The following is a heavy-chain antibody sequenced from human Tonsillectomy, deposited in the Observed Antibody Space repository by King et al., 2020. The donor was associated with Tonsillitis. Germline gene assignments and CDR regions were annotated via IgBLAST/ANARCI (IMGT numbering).Heavy chain of an antibody. Sequence: VQLVESGGGMVQPGRSLRLSCAASGFTFSNYGMLWFRQAPGTGLEWVALISYDGNNKYYADSVKSRFTISRYNSKNTLSLKMNRLIAQDNAVYYCAKQGTAMVFDYWGQGTLVTVSS. V-gene: IGHV3-30*18. CDR2: ISYDGNNK. D-gene: IGHD5-18*01. CDR3: AKQGTAMVFDY. CDR1: GFTFSNYG. J-gene: IGHJ4*02.